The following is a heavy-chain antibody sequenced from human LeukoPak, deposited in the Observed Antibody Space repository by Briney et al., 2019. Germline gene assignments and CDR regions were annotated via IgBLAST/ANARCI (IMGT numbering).Heavy chain of an antibody. CDR2: ISHDGSNK. J-gene: IGHJ4*02. Sequence: PGGSLRLSCAASGFTFSSSAMHWVRQAPGKGLGWVTLISHDGSNKYYIDSVKGRFTISRDNSKNTLYLQMNSLRADDTAVYYCATARDCAIGDCYREFDYWGQGTLLTVSS. CDR3: ATARDCAIGDCYREFDY. V-gene: IGHV3-30*04. CDR1: GFTFSSSA. D-gene: IGHD2-21*02.